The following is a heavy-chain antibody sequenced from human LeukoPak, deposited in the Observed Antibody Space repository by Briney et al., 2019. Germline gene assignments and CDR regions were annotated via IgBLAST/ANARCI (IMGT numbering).Heavy chain of an antibody. V-gene: IGHV1-24*01. CDR3: ATDLRYSSSLGAN. J-gene: IGHJ4*02. CDR1: GYTLTQLS. CDR2: FDPEDGET. Sequence: ASVKVSCKVSGYTLTQLSMHWVRQAPGKGLEWMGGFDPEDGETIYAQKFQGRVTMTEDTSTDTAYMELSSLRSEDTAVYYCATDLRYSSSLGANWGQGTLVTVSS. D-gene: IGHD6-13*01.